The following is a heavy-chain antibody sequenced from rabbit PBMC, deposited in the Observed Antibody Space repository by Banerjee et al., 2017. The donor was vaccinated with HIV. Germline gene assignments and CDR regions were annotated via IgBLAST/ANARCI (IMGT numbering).Heavy chain of an antibody. J-gene: IGHJ3*01. CDR1: GFDFSSDG. D-gene: IGHD1-1*01. V-gene: IGHV1S40*01. CDR2: IYTGSSGST. CDR3: ARGGSDYYRLKL. Sequence: QSLEESGGGLVQPGGSLKLSCKASGFDFSSDGVSWVRQAPGKGLEWIACIYTGSSGSTYYASWAKGRFTISKTSSTTVTLQMTSLTVADTATYFCARGGSDYYRLKLWGQGTLVTVS.